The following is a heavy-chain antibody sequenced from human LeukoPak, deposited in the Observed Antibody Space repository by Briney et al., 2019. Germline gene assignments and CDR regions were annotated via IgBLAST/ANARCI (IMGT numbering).Heavy chain of an antibody. CDR3: AREGGSGWYSGWFDP. Sequence: GGSLRLSCAASGFTFSSYWMSWVRQAPGKGLEWVANIKQDGSEKYYVDSVKGRFTISRDNAKNSLYLQMNSLRAEDTAVYYCAREGGSGWYSGWFDPWGQGTLVTVSS. D-gene: IGHD6-19*01. J-gene: IGHJ5*02. CDR1: GFTFSSYW. CDR2: IKQDGSEK. V-gene: IGHV3-7*01.